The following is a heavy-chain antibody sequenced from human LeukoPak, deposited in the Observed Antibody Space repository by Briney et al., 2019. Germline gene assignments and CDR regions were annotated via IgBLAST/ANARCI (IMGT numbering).Heavy chain of an antibody. CDR3: ARLIGYGGNGVAFDI. CDR1: GFTFSSYS. D-gene: IGHD4-23*01. CDR2: ISSSSSTI. Sequence: GGSLRLSCAASGFTFSSYSMNWVRQAPGKGLEWVSYISSSSSTIYYADSVKGRFTISRDNAKNSLYLQMNSLRAEDTAVYYCARLIGYGGNGVAFDIWGQGTMVTVSS. V-gene: IGHV3-48*01. J-gene: IGHJ3*02.